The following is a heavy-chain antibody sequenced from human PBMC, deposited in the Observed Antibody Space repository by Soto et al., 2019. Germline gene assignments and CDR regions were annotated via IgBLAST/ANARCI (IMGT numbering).Heavy chain of an antibody. CDR3: XRERSAAGTGWFDP. CDR1: GYTFTSYD. J-gene: IGHJ5*02. CDR2: MNPNSGNT. V-gene: IGHV1-8*01. D-gene: IGHD6-13*01. Sequence: QVQLVQSGAEVKKPGASVKVSCKASGYTFTSYDINWVRQATGQGLEWMGWMNPNSGNTGYAQKFQGRVTMTRNTXIXTXXXXXXSXXSEDTAXXXXXRERSAAGTGWFDPWGQGTLVTVSS.